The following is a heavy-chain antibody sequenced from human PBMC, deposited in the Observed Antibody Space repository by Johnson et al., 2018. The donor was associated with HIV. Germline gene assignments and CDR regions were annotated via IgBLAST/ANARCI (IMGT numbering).Heavy chain of an antibody. D-gene: IGHD3-22*01. V-gene: IGHV3-7*01. CDR2: IKQDGSEK. J-gene: IGHJ3*01. Sequence: VQLVESGGGVVQPGRSLRLSCAASGFTFSSYGMHWVRQAPGKGLEWVANIKQDGSEKYYVDSVKGRFTISRDNAKNSLYLQMGSLRAEDMAVYYCARGNITMIVGASYAFDVWGQGTMVTVSS. CDR1: GFTFSSYG. CDR3: ARGNITMIVGASYAFDV.